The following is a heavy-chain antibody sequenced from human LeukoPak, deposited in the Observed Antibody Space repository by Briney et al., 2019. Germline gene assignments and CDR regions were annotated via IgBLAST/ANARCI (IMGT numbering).Heavy chain of an antibody. CDR3: ARVPVYYGSGSYQGY. J-gene: IGHJ4*02. D-gene: IGHD3-10*01. V-gene: IGHV1-18*01. Sequence: ASVKVSCTPSGYTFTSYGISWVRQAPGQGREWMGWISAYNGNTNYAQKLQGRVTMTTDTSTSTAYMELRSLRSDDTAVYYCARVPVYYGSGSYQGYWGQGTLVTVSS. CDR2: ISAYNGNT. CDR1: GYTFTSYG.